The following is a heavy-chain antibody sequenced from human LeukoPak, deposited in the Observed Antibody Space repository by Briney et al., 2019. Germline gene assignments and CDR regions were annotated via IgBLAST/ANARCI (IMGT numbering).Heavy chain of an antibody. V-gene: IGHV3-23*01. CDR1: GFTFSSYA. CDR2: ISGSGGST. D-gene: IGHD3-22*01. J-gene: IGHJ4*02. CDR3: AKDREIVVGSLDY. Sequence: GGSLRLSCAASGFTFSSYAMSWVRRAPGKGLEWVSGISGSGGSTYYADSVKGRFTMSRDNSKNTLYLQMNSLRAEDTAVYYCAKDREIVVGSLDYWGQGTLVTVSS.